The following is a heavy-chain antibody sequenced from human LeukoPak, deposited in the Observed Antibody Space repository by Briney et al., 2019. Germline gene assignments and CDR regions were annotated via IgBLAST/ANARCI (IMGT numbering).Heavy chain of an antibody. CDR3: ARAKLFSASGGAFDI. CDR2: ISAYNGNT. V-gene: IGHV1-18*01. J-gene: IGHJ3*02. CDR1: GYTFTSYG. D-gene: IGHD3-10*01. Sequence: ASVKVSCKASGYTFTSYGISWVRQAPGQGLVWMGWISAYNGNTNYAQKLQGRVTMTTDTSTSTAYMELRSLRSDDTAVYYCARAKLFSASGGAFDIWGQGTMVTVSS.